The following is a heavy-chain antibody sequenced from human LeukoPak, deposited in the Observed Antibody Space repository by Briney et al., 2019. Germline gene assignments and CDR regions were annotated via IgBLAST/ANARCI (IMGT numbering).Heavy chain of an antibody. CDR1: GFTFSSYW. J-gene: IGHJ4*02. CDR2: INQDGSEK. Sequence: GGSLRLSCAASGFTFSSYWTTWVRQAPGKGLEWVANINQDGSEKYYVDSVKGRFTISRDNAKNSLYLQMNSLRAEDTAVYYCAGSILTGYPNFDYWGQGTLVTVSS. CDR3: AGSILTGYPNFDY. V-gene: IGHV3-7*01. D-gene: IGHD3-9*01.